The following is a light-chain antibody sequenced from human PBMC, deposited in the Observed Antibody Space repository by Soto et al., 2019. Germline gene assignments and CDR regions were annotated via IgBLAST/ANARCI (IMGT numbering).Light chain of an antibody. CDR2: AAS. CDR1: QGIGND. J-gene: IGKJ1*01. Sequence: AIQLTQSPSSLSASVGDRVTISCRASQGIGNDLAWYQQKSGKAPRLLIFAASNLQSGVPSRFSGSGSGTDFTLTISSLQPDDFATYYCQQYNSYSGTFGQGTKVDIK. CDR3: QQYNSYSGT. V-gene: IGKV1-6*01.